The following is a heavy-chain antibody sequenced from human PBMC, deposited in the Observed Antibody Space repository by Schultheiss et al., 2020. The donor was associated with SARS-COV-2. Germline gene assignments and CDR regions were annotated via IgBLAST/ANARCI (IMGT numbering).Heavy chain of an antibody. CDR1: GFTFSSYS. CDR2: ISSSSSYI. D-gene: IGHD3-22*01. V-gene: IGHV3-21*01. Sequence: GGSLRLSCAASGFTFSSYSMNWVRQAPGKGLEWVSSISSSSSYIYYADSVKGRFTISRDNAKNSLYLQMNSLRDEDTAVYYCARESSSGYSVIYYYYGMDVWGQGTTVTVSS. J-gene: IGHJ6*02. CDR3: ARESSSGYSVIYYYYGMDV.